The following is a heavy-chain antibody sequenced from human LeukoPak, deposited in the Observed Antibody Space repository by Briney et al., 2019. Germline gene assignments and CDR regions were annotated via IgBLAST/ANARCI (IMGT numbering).Heavy chain of an antibody. Sequence: KASETLSLTCAVYGGSFSGYYWSWIRQPAGKGLEWIGRIYTSGSTNYNPSLKSRVTMSVDTSKNQFSLKLSSVTAADTAVYYCARVWDVVYAFDIWGQGTMVTVSS. J-gene: IGHJ3*02. D-gene: IGHD2-8*02. CDR2: IYTSGST. V-gene: IGHV4-59*10. CDR1: GGSFSGYY. CDR3: ARVWDVVYAFDI.